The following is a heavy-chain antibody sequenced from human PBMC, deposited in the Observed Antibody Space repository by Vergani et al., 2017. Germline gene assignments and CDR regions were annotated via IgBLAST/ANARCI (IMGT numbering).Heavy chain of an antibody. D-gene: IGHD3-10*01. J-gene: IGHJ4*02. V-gene: IGHV3-23*04. CDR1: GFTFSSYA. Sequence: EVQLVESGGGLVKPGRSLRLSCAVSGFTFSSYAMSWVRQAPGKGLEWVSVISCRGGSTYSADSVKGRFTISRDNSKNTLYLQMNSLRAEDTAVYYCAKDLEYGSGSYYGIFDYWGQGTLVTVSS. CDR3: AKDLEYGSGSYYGIFDY. CDR2: ISCRGGST.